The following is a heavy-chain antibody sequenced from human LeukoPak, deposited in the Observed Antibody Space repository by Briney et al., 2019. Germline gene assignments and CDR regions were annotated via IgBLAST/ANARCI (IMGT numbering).Heavy chain of an antibody. CDR3: ARHSSSWQCFDY. D-gene: IGHD6-13*01. V-gene: IGHV3-23*01. Sequence: GGSLRLSCAASGFTFSSYAMSWVRQAPGKGLEWVSAISGSGGSTYYADSVKGRFTISRDNTKNTLYLQMNSLRAEDTAVYYCARHSSSWQCFDYWGQGTLVTVSS. CDR2: ISGSGGST. J-gene: IGHJ4*02. CDR1: GFTFSSYA.